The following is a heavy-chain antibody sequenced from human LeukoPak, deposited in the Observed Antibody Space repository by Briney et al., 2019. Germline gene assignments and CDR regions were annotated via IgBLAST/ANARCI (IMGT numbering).Heavy chain of an antibody. J-gene: IGHJ2*01. CDR3: ARGSPLYCSSTSCYYWYFDL. V-gene: IGHV4-4*02. CDR2: IYHSGST. CDR1: GGSISSSNW. Sequence: PSGTLSLTCAVSGGSISSSNWWSWVRQPPGKGLEWIGEIYHSGSTNYHPSLKSRVTISVDKSKNQFSLKLSSVTAADTAVYYCARGSPLYCSSTSCYYWYFDLWGCGTLVTVSS. D-gene: IGHD2-2*01.